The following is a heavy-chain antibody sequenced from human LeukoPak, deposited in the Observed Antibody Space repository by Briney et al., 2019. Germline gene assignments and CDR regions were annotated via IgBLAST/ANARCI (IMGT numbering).Heavy chain of an antibody. CDR1: GFTFSSYA. V-gene: IGHV3-23*01. Sequence: GGSLRLSCGAFGFTFSSYAMCWVRQAPGTGLEWVSAIRGSGGSTYYEDSVRGRFTISRDNAQNTLYLQINTPRAEDTAIYYFATNAYVSRSYYRLFYWGQGTLVTVSS. J-gene: IGHJ4*02. CDR2: IRGSGGST. D-gene: IGHD3-10*01. CDR3: ATNAYVSRSYYRLFY.